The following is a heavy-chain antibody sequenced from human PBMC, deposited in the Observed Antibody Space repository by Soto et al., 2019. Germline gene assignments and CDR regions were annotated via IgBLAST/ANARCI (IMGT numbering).Heavy chain of an antibody. J-gene: IGHJ6*02. CDR3: ARDGGGQLRYFDWPYYYGMDV. Sequence: QVQLVESGGGVVQPGRSLRLSCAASGFTFSSYGMHWVRQAPGKGLEWVAVIWYDGSNKYYADSVKGRFTISRDNSKNTLYLQMNSLRAEDTAVYYCARDGGGQLRYFDWPYYYGMDVWGQGTTVTVSS. D-gene: IGHD3-9*01. CDR2: IWYDGSNK. CDR1: GFTFSSYG. V-gene: IGHV3-33*01.